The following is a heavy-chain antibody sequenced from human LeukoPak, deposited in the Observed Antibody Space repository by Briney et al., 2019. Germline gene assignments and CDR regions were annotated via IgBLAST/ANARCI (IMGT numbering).Heavy chain of an antibody. CDR2: INHSRST. CDR1: GGSFSGYY. V-gene: IGHV4-34*01. CDR3: ARDRTGSYDY. D-gene: IGHD3-10*01. J-gene: IGHJ4*02. Sequence: SETLSLTCAVYGGSFSGYYWSWIRQPPGKGLEWIGEINHSRSTNYNPSLKSRVAISVDTSKNQFSLKLSSVTAADTAVYYCARDRTGSYDYWGQGTLVTVSS.